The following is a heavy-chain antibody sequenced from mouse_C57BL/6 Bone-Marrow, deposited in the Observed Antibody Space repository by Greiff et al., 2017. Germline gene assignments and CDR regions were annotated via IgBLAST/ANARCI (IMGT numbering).Heavy chain of an antibody. CDR2: IDPSNGCT. D-gene: IGHD5-5*01. V-gene: IGHV1-53*01. CDR3: ARGDYPAGVAY. CDR1: GYTFTSYW. J-gene: IGHJ3*01. Sequence: QVQLQQPGTELVMPGASVKLSCKASGYTFTSYWMHWVKQRPGQGLEWIGNIDPSNGCTNYNEKFKSKATLTVDTSSSTAYMQLSSLTSEDSAVYYCARGDYPAGVAYWGRGTLTTVTA.